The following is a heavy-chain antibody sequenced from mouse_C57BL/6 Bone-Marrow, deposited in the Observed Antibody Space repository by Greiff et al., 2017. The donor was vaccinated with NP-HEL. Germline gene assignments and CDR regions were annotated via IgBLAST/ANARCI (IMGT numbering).Heavy chain of an antibody. CDR1: GFTFSDYG. CDR3: ARFITTAPDYAMNY. Sequence: LVVESGGGLVKPGGSLKLSCAASGFTFSDYGMHWVRQAPEKGLEWVAYISSGSSPIYYADTVKGRFTISRDNAKNTLFLQMTRLRSEDTAMYYCARFITTAPDYAMNYWGQGTSVTVSS. V-gene: IGHV5-17*01. CDR2: ISSGSSPI. J-gene: IGHJ4*01. D-gene: IGHD1-1*01.